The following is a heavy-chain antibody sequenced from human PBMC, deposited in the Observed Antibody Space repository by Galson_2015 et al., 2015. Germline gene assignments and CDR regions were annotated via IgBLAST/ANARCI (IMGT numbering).Heavy chain of an antibody. CDR3: ARQGTATANYYEGMDV. D-gene: IGHD2-21*02. CDR2: IYPGDSDT. CDR1: GYIFSNYW. V-gene: IGHV5-51*01. Sequence: SGAEVKKPGESLKISCKGSGYIFSNYWIGWVRQMPGKGLECMGIIYPGDSDTRYSPSFQGQVTISADKSISTAYLQWSSLKASDTAMYYCARQGTATANYYEGMDVWGQGTTVTVSS. J-gene: IGHJ6*02.